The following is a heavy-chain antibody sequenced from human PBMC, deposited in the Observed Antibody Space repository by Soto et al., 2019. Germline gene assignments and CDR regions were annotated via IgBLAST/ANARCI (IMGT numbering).Heavy chain of an antibody. J-gene: IGHJ4*02. D-gene: IGHD4-17*01. CDR1: GFTFSEYY. Sequence: QVELVESGGGLVKPGGSLRISCAASGFTFSEYYMVWIRQAPGRGPEWVSYISPGSTSINYADSVRGRFTVSRDNAKKSVDLQMTGLRGDDTGVYYCVRPHYGDHDRFEDWGQGALVSVSS. CDR2: ISPGSTSI. CDR3: VRPHYGDHDRFED. V-gene: IGHV3-11*01.